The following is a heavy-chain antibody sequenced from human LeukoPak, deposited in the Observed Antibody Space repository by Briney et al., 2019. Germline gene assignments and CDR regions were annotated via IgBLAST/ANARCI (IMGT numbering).Heavy chain of an antibody. CDR3: AILGSLIVVVPAAIPQGAFDI. J-gene: IGHJ3*02. CDR1: GFTFSSNY. V-gene: IGHV3-53*01. D-gene: IGHD2-2*02. CDR2: IYSGGGT. Sequence: GGSLRLSCTASGFTFSSNYMSWVRQAPGKGLEWVSVIYSGGGTYYADSVKGRFTISRDNSKNTLYLQMNSLRAEDTAVYYCAILGSLIVVVPAAIPQGAFDIWGQGTMVTVSS.